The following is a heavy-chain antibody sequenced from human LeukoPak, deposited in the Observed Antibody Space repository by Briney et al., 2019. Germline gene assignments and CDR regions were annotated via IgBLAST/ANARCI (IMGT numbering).Heavy chain of an antibody. J-gene: IGHJ3*02. V-gene: IGHV1-8*03. CDR2: MNPNSGNT. D-gene: IGHD6-19*01. Sequence: ASMKVSCKASGYTFTSYDINWVRQATGQGLEWMGWMNPNSGNTGYAQKFQGRVTITRNTSISTAYMELSSLRSEDTAVYYCARGLHSSGGGAFDIWGQGTMVTVSS. CDR1: GYTFTSYD. CDR3: ARGLHSSGGGAFDI.